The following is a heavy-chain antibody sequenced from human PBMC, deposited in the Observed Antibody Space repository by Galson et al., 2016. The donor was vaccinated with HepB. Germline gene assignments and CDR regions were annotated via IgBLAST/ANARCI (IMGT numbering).Heavy chain of an antibody. Sequence: AASGFTFSSYDMHWVRQATGKGLEWVSAIGTAGDTYYPGSVKGRFTISRENAKNSLYLQMNSLRAGDTAVYYCARGLRITMVRGVLYYYYGMDVWGQGTTVTVSS. CDR1: GFTFSSYD. CDR2: IGTAGDT. D-gene: IGHD3-10*01. J-gene: IGHJ6*02. CDR3: ARGLRITMVRGVLYYYYGMDV. V-gene: IGHV3-13*01.